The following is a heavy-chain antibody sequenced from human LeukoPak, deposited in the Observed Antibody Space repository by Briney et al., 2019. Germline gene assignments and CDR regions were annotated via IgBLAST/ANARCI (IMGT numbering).Heavy chain of an antibody. J-gene: IGHJ6*03. CDR3: ARDGFGAAGTTNYYYYMDV. CDR1: GYTFTGYY. CDR2: INPNSGGT. D-gene: IGHD6-13*01. V-gene: IGHV1-2*02. Sequence: ASVKVSCKASGYTFTGYYMHWVRQAPGQGLEWMGWINPNSGGTNYAQKFQGRVTMTRDTSISTAYMELSRLRSDDTAVYYCARDGFGAAGTTNYYYYMDVWGKGTTVTVSS.